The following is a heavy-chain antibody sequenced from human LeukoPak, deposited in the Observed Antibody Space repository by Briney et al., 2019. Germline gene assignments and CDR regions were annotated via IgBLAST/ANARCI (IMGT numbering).Heavy chain of an antibody. CDR3: AREREAARGVVYFDY. D-gene: IGHD6-6*01. CDR1: GFTFSSYW. Sequence: GGSLRLSCAASGFTFSSYWMSWVRQAPGKGLEWVANIKQDGSEKYYVASVKGRFTISRDNAKNSLYLQMNSLRAEDTAVYYCAREREAARGVVYFDYWGQGTLVTVSS. V-gene: IGHV3-7*01. J-gene: IGHJ4*02. CDR2: IKQDGSEK.